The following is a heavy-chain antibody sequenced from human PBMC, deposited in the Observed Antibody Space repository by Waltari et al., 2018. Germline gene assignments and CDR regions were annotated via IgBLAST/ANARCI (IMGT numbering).Heavy chain of an antibody. CDR3: AREWGYCSGGSCYLPLDY. D-gene: IGHD2-15*01. J-gene: IGHJ4*02. CDR1: GGTFSSYA. V-gene: IGHV1-69*08. CDR2: IIPIFGTA. Sequence: QVQLVQSGAEVKKPGSSVKVSCKASGGTFSSYAISWVRQAPGQGLEWMGRIIPIFGTANYAQKFQGRVTITADKSTSTAYMELSSLRSEDTAVYYCAREWGYCSGGSCYLPLDYWGQGTLVTVSS.